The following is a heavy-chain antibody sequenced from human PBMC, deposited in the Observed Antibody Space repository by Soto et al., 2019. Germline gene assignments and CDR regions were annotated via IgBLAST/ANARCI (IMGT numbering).Heavy chain of an antibody. D-gene: IGHD6-13*01. CDR2: IYYSGST. CDR3: ARGGYSSPWFDP. CDR1: GGSISSGGYY. J-gene: IGHJ5*02. Sequence: SETLSLTCTVSGGSISSGGYYWSWIRQHPGKGLEWIGYIYYSGSTYYNPSLKSRVTISVDTSKNQFSLKLSSVTAADTAVYYCARGGYSSPWFDPWGQGTLVTV. V-gene: IGHV4-31*03.